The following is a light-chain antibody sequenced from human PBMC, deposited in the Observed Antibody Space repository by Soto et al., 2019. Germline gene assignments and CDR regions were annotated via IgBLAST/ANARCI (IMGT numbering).Light chain of an antibody. Sequence: EIVMTQSPGTLSVSPGERATLSCRAGQGVTTNFAWYQQKSGQSPRLLIYDVSIRATGVPARLSGSRSGTDFTLTISSLEPEDSAVYYCQQRHMWPITFGQGTRLEIK. J-gene: IGKJ5*01. V-gene: IGKV3D-11*01. CDR1: QGVTTN. CDR3: QQRHMWPIT. CDR2: DVS.